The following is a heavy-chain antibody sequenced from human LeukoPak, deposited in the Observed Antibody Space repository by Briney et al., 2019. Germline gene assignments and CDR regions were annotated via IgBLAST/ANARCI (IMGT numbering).Heavy chain of an antibody. V-gene: IGHV4-59*01. Sequence: SETLSLTCTASGGSIRGYYWNWIRQPPGKGLQWIGYISYSGSTNYNPSLKSRVTISVDTSRNQVSLKLTSMTAADTGVYYCARTNTFDIGGQGTMVTVSS. J-gene: IGHJ3*02. CDR3: ARTNTFDI. CDR2: ISYSGST. CDR1: GGSIRGYY.